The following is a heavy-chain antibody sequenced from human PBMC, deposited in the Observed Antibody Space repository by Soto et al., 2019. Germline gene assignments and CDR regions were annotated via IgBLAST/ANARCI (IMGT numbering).Heavy chain of an antibody. Sequence: SGGSLRLSCEASGFIFSRYGVHWVRQAPGKGLEWVAVISHDGSNKDYAESVKGRFIISRDKSENTLYLQMNSLRAEDTAVYYCAKDLGSGTPYYYYAMDVWGQGTTVTVSS. CDR2: ISHDGSNK. V-gene: IGHV3-30*18. J-gene: IGHJ6*02. D-gene: IGHD3-10*01. CDR3: AKDLGSGTPYYYYAMDV. CDR1: GFIFSRYG.